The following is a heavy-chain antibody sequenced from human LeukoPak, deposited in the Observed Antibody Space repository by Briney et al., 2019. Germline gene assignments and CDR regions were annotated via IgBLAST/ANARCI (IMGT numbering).Heavy chain of an antibody. J-gene: IGHJ5*02. CDR3: ARDRYDYVWGSYRLNWFDP. D-gene: IGHD3-16*02. CDR2: TYYRSKWYN. CDR1: GDSVSSNSAA. V-gene: IGHV6-1*01. Sequence: SQTLSLTCAISGDSVSSNSAAWNWIRQSPSRGLEWLGRTYYRSKWYNDYAVSVKSRLTINPDTSKNQFSLQLNSVTPEDTAVYYCARDRYDYVWGSYRLNWFDPWGQGTLVTVSS.